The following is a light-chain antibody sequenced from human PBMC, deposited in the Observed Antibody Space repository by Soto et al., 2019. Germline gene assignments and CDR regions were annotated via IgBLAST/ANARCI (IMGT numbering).Light chain of an antibody. CDR2: DVS. CDR1: SSDVGGYNH. Sequence: QSALTQPASVSGSPGQSITISCNGTSSDVGGYNHVAWYQQHPGKAPKLIIYDVSNRPSGVSNRFSGSKSGNTASLTISGLQAEDEADYYCSSNTGSSTTPVVFGGGTKLTVL. J-gene: IGLJ2*01. V-gene: IGLV2-14*01. CDR3: SSNTGSSTTPVV.